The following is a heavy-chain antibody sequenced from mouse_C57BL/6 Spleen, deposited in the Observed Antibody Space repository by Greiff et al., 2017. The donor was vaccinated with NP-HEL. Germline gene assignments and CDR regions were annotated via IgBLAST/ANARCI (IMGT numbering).Heavy chain of an antibody. CDR3: ARTLSTVVEADV. D-gene: IGHD1-1*01. CDR1: GYTFTSYW. Sequence: QVQLQQPGAELVKPGASVKLSCKASGYTFTSYWMHWVKQRPGQGLEWIGMIHPNSGSTNYNEKFKSKATLTVDKSSSTAYMQLSSLTSEDSAVYYCARTLSTVVEADVWGTGTTVTVSS. J-gene: IGHJ1*03. V-gene: IGHV1-64*01. CDR2: IHPNSGST.